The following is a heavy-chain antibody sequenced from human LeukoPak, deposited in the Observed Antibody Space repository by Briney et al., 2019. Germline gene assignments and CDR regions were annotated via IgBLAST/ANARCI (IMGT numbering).Heavy chain of an antibody. CDR1: GGSFSGYY. CDR2: INHSGNT. J-gene: IGHJ4*02. Sequence: PSETLSLTCVVYGGSFSGYYRSWIRQPPGKGLEWIGEINHSGNTNYNPSLKSRVTISVDTSKNQFSLKLSSVTAADTAVYYCARDTGYYFGSGNYLYYFDYWGQGTLVTVSS. D-gene: IGHD3-10*01. CDR3: ARDTGYYFGSGNYLYYFDY. V-gene: IGHV4-34*01.